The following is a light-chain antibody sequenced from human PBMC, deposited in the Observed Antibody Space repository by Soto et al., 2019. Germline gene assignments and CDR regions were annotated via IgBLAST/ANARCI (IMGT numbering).Light chain of an antibody. CDR3: QQYKSYST. V-gene: IGKV1-5*01. CDR2: DAS. Sequence: DIQMTQSPSTLSASVGDRVTITCRASQSISTWLAWYQKKAGKAPKLLIYDASSLESGVPSRFSGSGSGTEFTLTISSLQPDDFATYWCQQYKSYSTFGQGTKMDIK. CDR1: QSISTW. J-gene: IGKJ1*01.